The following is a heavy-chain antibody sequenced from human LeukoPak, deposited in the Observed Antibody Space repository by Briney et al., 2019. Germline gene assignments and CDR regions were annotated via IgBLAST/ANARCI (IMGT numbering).Heavy chain of an antibody. Sequence: ASVKVSCRTSGYTFTAYNIHWVRQAPGQGLEWMGWINPNSGDTNYAQKFQGRVTMTRDTSISTAYMELSSLRSDDTAVYYCERGSCITTTCYSKGIDYWGQGTLVTVSS. CDR2: INPNSGDT. CDR3: ERGSCITTTCYSKGIDY. V-gene: IGHV1-2*02. D-gene: IGHD2-2*01. J-gene: IGHJ4*02. CDR1: GYTFTAYN.